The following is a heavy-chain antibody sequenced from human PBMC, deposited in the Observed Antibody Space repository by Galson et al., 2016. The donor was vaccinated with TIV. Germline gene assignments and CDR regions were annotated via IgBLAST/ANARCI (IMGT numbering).Heavy chain of an antibody. D-gene: IGHD2-8*02. CDR2: IKQDGSEK. CDR3: ARDRPIYYNTGGLPDNAFDI. J-gene: IGHJ3*02. V-gene: IGHV3-7*03. CDR1: GFTFNNYW. Sequence: LRLSCAASGFTFNNYWMSWVRQAPGKGLEWVANIKQDGSEKDYVDSVKGRFTISRDNAKNSLYLQMNSLRAEDTAVYYCARDRPIYYNTGGLPDNAFDIWGQGTMVTISS.